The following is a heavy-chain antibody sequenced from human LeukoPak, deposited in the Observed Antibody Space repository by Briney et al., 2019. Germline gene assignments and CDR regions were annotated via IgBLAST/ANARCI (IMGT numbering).Heavy chain of an antibody. CDR3: ARGYVVPAAIGRDGFSYFDY. CDR2: INHSGGT. Sequence: SETLSLTCAVYGGSFSGYYWSWIRQPPGKGLEWIGEINHSGGTNYNPSLKSRVTISVDTSKNQFSLKLSSVTAADTAVYYCARGYVVPAAIGRDGFSYFDYWGQGTLVTVSS. V-gene: IGHV4-34*01. D-gene: IGHD2-2*01. J-gene: IGHJ4*02. CDR1: GGSFSGYY.